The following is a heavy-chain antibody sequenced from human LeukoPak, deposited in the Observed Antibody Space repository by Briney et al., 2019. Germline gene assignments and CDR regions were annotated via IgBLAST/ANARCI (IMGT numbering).Heavy chain of an antibody. V-gene: IGHV1-46*01. CDR3: ARVGVTAATADY. Sequence: ASVTVSCTASGYTFTSYYMHWMRQAPGQGPEWMGIINPRGGSTDYSQKFQDRVTMSSDTSTSTVYMELSSLRSEDTAVYFCARVGVTAATADYWGQGTLVTVSS. CDR2: INPRGGST. D-gene: IGHD6-25*01. J-gene: IGHJ4*02. CDR1: GYTFTSYY.